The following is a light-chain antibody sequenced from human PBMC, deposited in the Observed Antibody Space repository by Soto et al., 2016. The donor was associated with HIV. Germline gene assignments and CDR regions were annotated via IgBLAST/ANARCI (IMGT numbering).Light chain of an antibody. CDR3: QQYNSYPLT. Sequence: DIQMTQSPSSLSASVGDRVTITCRASQTISNFLHWYQQKPGKAPKLLIYTASILQSGVPSKFSGSGSGTDFTLTISSLQPEDFATYYCQQYNSYPLTFGGGTKVEIK. CDR1: QTISNF. V-gene: IGKV1-16*02. CDR2: TAS. J-gene: IGKJ4*01.